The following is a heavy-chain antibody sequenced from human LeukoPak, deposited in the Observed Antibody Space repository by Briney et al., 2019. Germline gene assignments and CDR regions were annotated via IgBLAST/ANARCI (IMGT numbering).Heavy chain of an antibody. V-gene: IGHV3-49*04. J-gene: IGHJ4*02. D-gene: IGHD3-22*01. CDR1: GFTFGDYG. Sequence: PGGSLRLSCTASGFTFGDYGMSWVRQAPGKGLEWVGFIRSKAYGGTTECAASVKGRFTISRDDSKSVAYLQMNSLKTEDTAVYYCTRGDYYDTSGYYFLFDYWGQGTLVTVSS. CDR3: TRGDYYDTSGYYFLFDY. CDR2: IRSKAYGGTT.